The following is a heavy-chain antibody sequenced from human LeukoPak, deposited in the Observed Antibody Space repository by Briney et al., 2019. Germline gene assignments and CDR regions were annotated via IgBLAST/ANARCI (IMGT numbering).Heavy chain of an antibody. CDR3: AAEGCSSTSCLPDAFDI. V-gene: IGHV3-23*01. CDR1: GFTFSSYA. CDR2: ISGSGGST. D-gene: IGHD2-2*01. Sequence: PGGSLRLSCAASGFTFSSYAMSWVRQAPGKGLEWVSAISGSGGSTYYADSVKGRFTISRDNSKNTLYLQMNSLRAEDTAVYYCAAEGCSSTSCLPDAFDIWGQGTMVTVSS. J-gene: IGHJ3*02.